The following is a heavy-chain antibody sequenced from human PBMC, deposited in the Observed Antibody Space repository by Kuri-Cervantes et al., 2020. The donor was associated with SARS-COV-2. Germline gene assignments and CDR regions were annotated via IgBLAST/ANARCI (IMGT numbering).Heavy chain of an antibody. CDR3: ARVGVRSYGVLDY. CDR2: IYDSANT. V-gene: IGHV4-61*05. D-gene: IGHD5-18*01. Sequence: SETLSLTCTVSGGSISSSSYYWGWIRQPPGKGLEWIGYIYDSANTNYNTSLRSRVTMSVDTSKNQVSLKLTSVTAADTAVYFCARVGVRSYGVLDYWGRGTLVTVSS. CDR1: GGSISSSSYY. J-gene: IGHJ4*02.